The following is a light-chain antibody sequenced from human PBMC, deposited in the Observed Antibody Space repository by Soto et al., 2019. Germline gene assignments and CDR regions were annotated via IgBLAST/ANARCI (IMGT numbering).Light chain of an antibody. CDR2: DAS. Sequence: EIVLTQSPSTLSLSPGERVTLSCRASQSVGSYLAWYQQKLGQAPRLLIYDASNRATGIPARFSGSGSGTDFTLTISRLEPEDFAVYYCQQYGSSSTFGQGTRLEIK. V-gene: IGKV3-11*01. J-gene: IGKJ5*01. CDR3: QQYGSSST. CDR1: QSVGSY.